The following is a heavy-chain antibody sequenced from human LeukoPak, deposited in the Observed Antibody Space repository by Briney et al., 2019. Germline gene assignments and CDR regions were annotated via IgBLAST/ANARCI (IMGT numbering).Heavy chain of an antibody. Sequence: SETLSLTCSVSGGSINTYYWSWIRQAPGKGLEWIGFIYYTGSTNYNPSLKSRVTMSVDTSKSQFSLKLTSVTAADTALYYCARGANRLDSWGRGTLVTVSS. D-gene: IGHD1-14*01. J-gene: IGHJ4*02. CDR3: ARGANRLDS. CDR1: GGSINTYY. CDR2: IYYTGST. V-gene: IGHV4-59*12.